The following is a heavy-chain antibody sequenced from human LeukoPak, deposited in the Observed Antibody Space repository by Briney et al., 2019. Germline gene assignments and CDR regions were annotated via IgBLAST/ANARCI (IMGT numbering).Heavy chain of an antibody. CDR1: FSGNY. CDR2: INPSDGST. V-gene: IGHV1-46*01. D-gene: IGHD2-15*01. Sequence: ASVKVSCKASFSGNYFQWVRQAPGQGLEWMGIINPSDGSTTYTQKFQGRVTMTTDTSTSTVNMELSSLRSEDTAVYYCAPSVRSGGSYYFDYWGQGTLVTVSS. CDR3: APSVRSGGSYYFDY. J-gene: IGHJ4*02.